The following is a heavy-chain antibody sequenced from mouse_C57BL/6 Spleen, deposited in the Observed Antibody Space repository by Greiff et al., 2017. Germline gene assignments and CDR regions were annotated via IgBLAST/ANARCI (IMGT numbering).Heavy chain of an antibody. D-gene: IGHD2-1*01. J-gene: IGHJ4*01. CDR1: GFTFSDYY. CDR2: ISNGGGST. CDR3: ARRRGNLYYAMDY. Sequence: EVKLVEPGGGLVQPGGSLKLSCAASGFTFSDYYMYWVRQTPEKRLEWVAYISNGGGSTYYPDTVKGRFTISRDNAKNTLYLQMSRLKSEDTAMYYCARRRGNLYYAMDYWGQGTSVTVSS. V-gene: IGHV5-12*01.